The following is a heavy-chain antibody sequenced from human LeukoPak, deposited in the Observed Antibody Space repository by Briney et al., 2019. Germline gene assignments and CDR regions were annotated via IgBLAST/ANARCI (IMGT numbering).Heavy chain of an antibody. CDR1: GFTFSNYA. CDR2: ISYDGTNK. J-gene: IGHJ6*02. Sequence: GGSLRLSCAASGFTFSNYAIHWIRQGPGKGLKWVAIISYDGTNKYYADSVKGRFSISRDNSKNTLYLQMNSLRPEDTAVYYCAKAIGFGEAYGMDVWGQGTTVTVSS. CDR3: AKAIGFGEAYGMDV. V-gene: IGHV3-30*18. D-gene: IGHD3-10*01.